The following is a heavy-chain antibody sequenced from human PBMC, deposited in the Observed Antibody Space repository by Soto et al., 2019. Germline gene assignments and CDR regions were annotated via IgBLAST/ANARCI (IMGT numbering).Heavy chain of an antibody. CDR3: AKDNGYSSGWKDY. CDR2: ISGSGGST. J-gene: IGHJ4*02. Sequence: EVQLLESGGGLVQPGGSLRLSCAASGFTFSTYAISWVRQAPGKGLEWVSAISGSGGSTYYADSVKGRFTISRDNSKRTLYLQMNSRRAEDTAVYYCAKDNGYSSGWKDYWGQGTLVTVSS. D-gene: IGHD6-19*01. CDR1: GFTFSTYA. V-gene: IGHV3-23*01.